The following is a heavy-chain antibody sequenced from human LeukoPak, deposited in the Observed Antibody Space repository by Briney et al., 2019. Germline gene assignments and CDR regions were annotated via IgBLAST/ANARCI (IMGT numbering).Heavy chain of an antibody. V-gene: IGHV3-74*01. CDR2: INSDGSST. Sequence: GGSPRLSCAASGFTFSSYWMHWVRQAPGKGLVWVSRINSDGSSTSYADSVKGRFTISRDNAKNTLYLQMNSLRAEDTAVYYCASLDVVVTASGRFDPWGQGTLVTVSS. J-gene: IGHJ5*02. CDR3: ASLDVVVTASGRFDP. D-gene: IGHD2-21*02. CDR1: GFTFSSYW.